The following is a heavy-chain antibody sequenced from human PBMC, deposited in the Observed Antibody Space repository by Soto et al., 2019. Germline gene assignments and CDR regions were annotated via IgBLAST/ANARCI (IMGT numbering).Heavy chain of an antibody. CDR1: GDSIGSSDYL. Sequence: SETLSLTCTVSGDSIGSSDYLWGWIRQPPGKALEWIGTIYNSGSAYYKPSLRSRVTISVDTSKNQFSLKLTSATAADTAVYYCARLSANENLGRGFSDGWGDGSLVTVSS. CDR2: IYNSGSA. CDR3: ARLSANENLGRGFSDG. J-gene: IGHJ4*01. V-gene: IGHV4-39*01. D-gene: IGHD5-12*01.